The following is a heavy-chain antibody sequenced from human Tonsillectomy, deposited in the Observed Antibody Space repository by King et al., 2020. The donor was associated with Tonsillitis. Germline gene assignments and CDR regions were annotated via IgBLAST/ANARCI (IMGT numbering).Heavy chain of an antibody. CDR3: ARGKLVKASYFYMDV. J-gene: IGHJ6*03. Sequence: VQLVESGAEVKKPGESLKISCKGSGYSFTSYWIGWVRQMPGKGLEWMCIVYPGDSDTRYSPSFQGQVTISADKSISTAYPQWSSLKASDTAMYYCARGKLVKASYFYMDVWGKGTTVTVSS. D-gene: IGHD3-9*01. CDR1: GYSFTSYW. V-gene: IGHV5-51*01. CDR2: VYPGDSDT.